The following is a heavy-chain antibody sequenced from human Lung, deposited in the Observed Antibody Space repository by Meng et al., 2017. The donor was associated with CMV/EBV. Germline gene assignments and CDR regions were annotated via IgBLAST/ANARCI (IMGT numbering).Heavy chain of an antibody. CDR3: ARDSYGMDV. CDR1: GFTVSGNY. J-gene: IGHJ6*02. CDR2: IYSGGST. Sequence: GXSXKISCAASGFTVSGNYMNWVRQAPGKGLEWVSVIYSGGSTYYADSVKGRFTISRDNSKNTLYLQMNSLRAEDTAVYYCARDSYGMDVWGQGTTVTVSS. V-gene: IGHV3-53*01.